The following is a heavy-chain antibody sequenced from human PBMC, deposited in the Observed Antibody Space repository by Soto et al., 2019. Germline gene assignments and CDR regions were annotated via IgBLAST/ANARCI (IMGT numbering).Heavy chain of an antibody. J-gene: IGHJ6*03. Sequence: ASLKVSCKASGYTFTGYYMHWVRQAPGQGLEWMGWINPNSGGTNYAQKFQGWVTMTRDTSISTAYMELSRLRSDDTAVYYCARGDIVVVVAATLPGPYYMDVWGKGTTVTVSS. CDR1: GYTFTGYY. D-gene: IGHD2-15*01. CDR3: ARGDIVVVVAATLPGPYYMDV. CDR2: INPNSGGT. V-gene: IGHV1-2*04.